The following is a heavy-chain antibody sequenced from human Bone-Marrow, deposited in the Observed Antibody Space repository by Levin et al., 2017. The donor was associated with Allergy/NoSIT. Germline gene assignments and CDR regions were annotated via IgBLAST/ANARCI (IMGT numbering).Heavy chain of an antibody. Sequence: PGGSLRLSCAASGFTFSSYWMSWVRQAPGKGLEWVANIKQDGSEKYYVDSVKGRFTISRDNAKNSLYLQMNSLRAEDTAVYYCARGDHSYNWNDALSGAFDIWGQGTMVTVSS. D-gene: IGHD1-20*01. CDR3: ARGDHSYNWNDALSGAFDI. J-gene: IGHJ3*02. CDR1: GFTFSSYW. CDR2: IKQDGSEK. V-gene: IGHV3-7*04.